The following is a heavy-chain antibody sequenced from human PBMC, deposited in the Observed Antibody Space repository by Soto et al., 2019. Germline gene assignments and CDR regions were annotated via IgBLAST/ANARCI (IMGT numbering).Heavy chain of an antibody. CDR3: ARDWRRIVVMVYGSMDV. Sequence: PGESLRLSCAASGFTLSTYAMHWVRQAPGKGLEWVAVISNDGSNEYYADFVKGRFTISRDNSKNTLYVQMNSLRAEDTAVYYCARDWRRIVVMVYGSMDVWGQGTTVTVSS. J-gene: IGHJ6*02. CDR1: GFTLSTYA. D-gene: IGHD2-8*01. CDR2: ISNDGSNE. V-gene: IGHV3-30-3*01.